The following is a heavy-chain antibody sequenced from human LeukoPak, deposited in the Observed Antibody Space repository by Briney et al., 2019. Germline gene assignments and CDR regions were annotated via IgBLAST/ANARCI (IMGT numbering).Heavy chain of an antibody. J-gene: IGHJ4*02. Sequence: GGSLRLSCAASGFTVSSNYMSWVRQAPGKGLEWVSALTGSGGSTHYADSVKGRFTISRDNSKNTLYLQMNSLRAEDTAVYFCAREYGSGSYYYDYWGQGTLVTVSS. D-gene: IGHD3-10*01. CDR3: AREYGSGSYYYDY. CDR1: GFTVSSNY. CDR2: LTGSGGST. V-gene: IGHV3-23*01.